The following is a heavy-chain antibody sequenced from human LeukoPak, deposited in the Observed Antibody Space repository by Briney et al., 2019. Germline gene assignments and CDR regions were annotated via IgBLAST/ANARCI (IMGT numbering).Heavy chain of an antibody. CDR2: MSSSGATT. D-gene: IGHD6-13*01. Sequence: GGSLRLSCAASGFTFSYHAMGWVRQAPGKGLEWVSGMSSSGATTYYADSVKGRFTISRDNSKNTLYLQMNSLRAEDTAIYYCAKAIRFTSSGIDYWGQGTLVTVSS. J-gene: IGHJ4*02. CDR1: GFTFSYHA. CDR3: AKAIRFTSSGIDY. V-gene: IGHV3-23*01.